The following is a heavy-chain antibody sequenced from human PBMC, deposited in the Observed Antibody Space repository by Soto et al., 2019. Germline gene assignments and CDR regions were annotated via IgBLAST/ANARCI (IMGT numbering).Heavy chain of an antibody. J-gene: IGHJ5*02. CDR1: GWSFSGYS. D-gene: IGHD6-13*01. CDR3: ARERRAAADNWFDP. CDR2: INHSGST. Sequence: PDTLSLTSDDYGWSFSGYSCSWIRQLAGGGVVWIGEINHSGSTNYNPSLKSRVTISVDTSKNQFSLKLSSVTAADTAVYYCARERRAAADNWFDPWGQGTLVTVSS. V-gene: IGHV4-34*01.